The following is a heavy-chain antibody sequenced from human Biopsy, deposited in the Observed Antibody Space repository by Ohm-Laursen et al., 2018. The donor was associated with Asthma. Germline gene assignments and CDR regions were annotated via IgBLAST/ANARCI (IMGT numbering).Heavy chain of an antibody. Sequence: SLRLSCAATGFSFSNFAIHWVRQAPGKGLEWVATVGSDESYTDHADSVEGRFTISRDNSKNTLHLQMNSLSPEDTAVYYCARDFSRAIMIGGGREHYFDFWGQGTLVTVSS. D-gene: IGHD3-16*01. J-gene: IGHJ4*02. CDR1: GFSFSNFA. CDR2: VGSDESYT. CDR3: ARDFSRAIMIGGGREHYFDF. V-gene: IGHV3-33*08.